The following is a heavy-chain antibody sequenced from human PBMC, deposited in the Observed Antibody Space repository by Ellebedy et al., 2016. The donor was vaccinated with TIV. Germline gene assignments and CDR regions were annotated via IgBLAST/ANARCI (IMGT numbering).Heavy chain of an antibody. D-gene: IGHD3-16*01. Sequence: SETLSLTXTVSGGSISSGGYYWSWIRQHPGKGLEWIGYIYYSGSTNYNPSLKSRVTISVDTSKNQFSLKLSSVTAADTAVYYCARDIKFGMVVDLWGQGTTVTVSS. CDR3: ARDIKFGMVVDL. J-gene: IGHJ6*02. CDR2: IYYSGST. CDR1: GGSISSGGYY. V-gene: IGHV4-61*08.